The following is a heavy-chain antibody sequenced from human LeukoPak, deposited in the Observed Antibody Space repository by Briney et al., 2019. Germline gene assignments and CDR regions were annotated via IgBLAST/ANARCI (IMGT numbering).Heavy chain of an antibody. CDR2: IDPSDSYT. J-gene: IGHJ4*02. D-gene: IGHD3-3*01. CDR3: ARLPYYDFWSGPEGDY. V-gene: IGHV5-10-1*01. CDR1: GYSFTSHW. Sequence: GESLKISCKGSGYSFTSHWISWVRQLPGKGLEWMGRIDPSDSYTNYSPSFQGHVTISADKSISTAYLQWCSLKASDTAMYYCARLPYYDFWSGPEGDYWGQGTLVTVSS.